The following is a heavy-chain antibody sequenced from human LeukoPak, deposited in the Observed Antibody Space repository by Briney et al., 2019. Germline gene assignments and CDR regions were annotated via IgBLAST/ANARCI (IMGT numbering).Heavy chain of an antibody. Sequence: SETLSLTCTVSGGSISSSSSYWGWTRQPPGKGLEWIGTIYYSGRTYYNPSLRSRVTIGVDTSKNQFSLKLSSVTAADTAVYYCASNVDIVATIIPDYWGQGTLVTVSS. J-gene: IGHJ4*02. V-gene: IGHV4-39*01. CDR2: IYYSGRT. CDR3: ASNVDIVATIIPDY. D-gene: IGHD5-12*01. CDR1: GGSISSSSSY.